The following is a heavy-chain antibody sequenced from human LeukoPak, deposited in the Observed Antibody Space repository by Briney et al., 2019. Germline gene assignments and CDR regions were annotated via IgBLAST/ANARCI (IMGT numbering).Heavy chain of an antibody. Sequence: GGSLRLSCAASGFTFSGYDMHWVRQATGKGLEWVSGIGTAGDTYYSGFVKGRFTISRENAKNSLYLQMNSLRAGDTAVYYCARGFRGYNYEFDYWGQGTLVTVSS. V-gene: IGHV3-13*04. CDR3: ARGFRGYNYEFDY. J-gene: IGHJ4*02. CDR1: GFTFSGYD. CDR2: IGTAGDT. D-gene: IGHD5-18*01.